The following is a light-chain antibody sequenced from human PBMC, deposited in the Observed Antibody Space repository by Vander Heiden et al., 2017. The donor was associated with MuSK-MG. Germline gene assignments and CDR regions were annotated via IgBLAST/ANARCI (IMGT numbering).Light chain of an antibody. Sequence: EIVLTQSPGILSLSPGERATLSCRASQRVSTNYLGWYQQKGGQAPRLLIFGASNRAIGIPDRFSGSGSGTDFTLNISRLEPEDFAVYFCQQESCVPWTFGQGTKVEFK. CDR1: QRVSTNY. J-gene: IGKJ1*01. V-gene: IGKV3-20*01. CDR3: QQESCVPWT. CDR2: GAS.